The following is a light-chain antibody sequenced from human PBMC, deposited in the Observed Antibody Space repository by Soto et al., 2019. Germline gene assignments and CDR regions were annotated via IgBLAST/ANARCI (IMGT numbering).Light chain of an antibody. J-gene: IGKJ5*01. Sequence: EIVMTQSPATLSVSPGERATLSCRAGQSVSSNLAWYQQKPGQAPRLLIYGASTRATGIPARFSGSGSGTEFTLTISSLQSEDFAVYYCQQRSNWPPITFGQGTRLEIK. CDR2: GAS. CDR3: QQRSNWPPIT. V-gene: IGKV3-15*01. CDR1: QSVSSN.